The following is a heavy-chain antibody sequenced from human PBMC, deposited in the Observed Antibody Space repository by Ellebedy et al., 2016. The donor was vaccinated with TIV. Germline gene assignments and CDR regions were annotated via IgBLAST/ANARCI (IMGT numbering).Heavy chain of an antibody. CDR3: AREFDATGPDFDY. D-gene: IGHD1-1*01. J-gene: IGHJ4*02. Sequence: GESLKISCAASGFPFSTYAMHWVRQAPGKGLEWVALIWYDGSHPHYAASVRGRFAISRDNSRDTLYQQMNSLRAEDTAMYYCAREFDATGPDFDYWGQGTLVTVSS. CDR1: GFPFSTYA. CDR2: IWYDGSHP. V-gene: IGHV3-33*01.